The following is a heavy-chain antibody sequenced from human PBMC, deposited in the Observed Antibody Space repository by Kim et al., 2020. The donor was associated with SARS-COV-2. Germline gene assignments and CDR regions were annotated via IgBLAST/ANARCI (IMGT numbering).Heavy chain of an antibody. V-gene: IGHV3-30*03. J-gene: IGHJ4*02. Sequence: GGSLRLSCVASGFSFNTFGMHWVRQAPGKGLEWVAILSHDGTKRHYADSVQGRFTISRDNSKNTLFLQMNSLRAEDTAVYYCARDLSTELSGWYYWGQGTRVTVFS. D-gene: IGHD6-19*01. CDR2: LSHDGTKR. CDR3: ARDLSTELSGWYY. CDR1: GFSFNTFG.